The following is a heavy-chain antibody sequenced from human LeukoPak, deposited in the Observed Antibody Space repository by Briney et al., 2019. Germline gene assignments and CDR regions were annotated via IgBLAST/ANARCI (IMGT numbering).Heavy chain of an antibody. Sequence: GASVKVSCKASGGTFSSYAISWVRQAPGQRLEWMGWINAGKGNTKYSQKFQGRVTMTTDTSTSTAYMELRSLRSDDTAVYYCARDGYYDNWGQGTLVTVSS. CDR2: INAGKGNT. CDR1: GGTFSSYA. V-gene: IGHV1-18*01. CDR3: ARDGYYDN. D-gene: IGHD3-22*01. J-gene: IGHJ4*02.